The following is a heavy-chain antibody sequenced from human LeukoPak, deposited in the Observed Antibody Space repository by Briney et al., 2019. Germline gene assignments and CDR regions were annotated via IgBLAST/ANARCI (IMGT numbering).Heavy chain of an antibody. V-gene: IGHV1-2*02. CDR1: GYTFTGYY. CDR2: INPNSGGT. J-gene: IGHJ6*03. Sequence: ASVKVSCKASGYTFTGYYMHWVRQAPGQALEWMGWINPNSGGTNYAQKFQGRVTMTRDTSISTAYMELSRLRSDDTAVYYCARQIQLHYYYYYMDVWGKGTTVTVSS. D-gene: IGHD5-18*01. CDR3: ARQIQLHYYYYYMDV.